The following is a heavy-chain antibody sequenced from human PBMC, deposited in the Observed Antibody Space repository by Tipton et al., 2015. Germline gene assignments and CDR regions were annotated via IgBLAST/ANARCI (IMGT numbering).Heavy chain of an antibody. CDR3: AKGRAGGFDG. V-gene: IGHV3-23*01. D-gene: IGHD3-10*01. CDR2: ISGSGTP. J-gene: IGHJ4*02. Sequence: SLRLSCAASGFTFADYAMNWVRQAPGKGLDWVSTISGSGTPYYADSVKGRFTVSRDNSKNIQYLQMNSLRVEDTAVYFCAKGRAGGFDGWGQGTLVTVSS. CDR1: GFTFADYA.